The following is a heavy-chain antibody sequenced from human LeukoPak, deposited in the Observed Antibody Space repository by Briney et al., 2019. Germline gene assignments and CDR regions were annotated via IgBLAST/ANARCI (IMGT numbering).Heavy chain of an antibody. CDR2: INPNSGGT. D-gene: IGHD3-22*01. CDR1: GYTFTGYY. Sequence: ASVKVSCKASGYTFTGYYMHWVRQAPGQGLEWMGWINPNSGGTNYAQKFQGRVTMTRDTSISTAYMELSRLRSDDTAVYYCARGGVCYYDGGGFPGDVFDIWAKGKWVTVFS. V-gene: IGHV1-2*02. J-gene: IGHJ3*02. CDR3: ARGGVCYYDGGGFPGDVFDI.